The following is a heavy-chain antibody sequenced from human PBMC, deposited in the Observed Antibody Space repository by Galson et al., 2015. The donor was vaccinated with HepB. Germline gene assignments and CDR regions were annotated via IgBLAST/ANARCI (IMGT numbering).Heavy chain of an antibody. J-gene: IGHJ4*02. D-gene: IGHD3-22*01. V-gene: IGHV1-8*01. CDR1: RYTFTSYD. CDR2: MNPNSGNT. CDR3: ATPLKGDYDSSGPTSFDY. Sequence: SVKVSCKASRYTFTSYDINWVRQATGQGLEWMGWMNPNSGNTGYAQKFQGRVTMTRNTSISTAYMELSGLRSEDTAVYYCATPLKGDYDSSGPTSFDYWGQGTLVTVSS.